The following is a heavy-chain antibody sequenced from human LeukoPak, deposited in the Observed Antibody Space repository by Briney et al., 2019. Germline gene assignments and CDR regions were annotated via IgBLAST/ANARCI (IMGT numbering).Heavy chain of an antibody. CDR3: ARDSMITFGGVIVRDAFDI. Sequence: ASVKVSCKASGYTFSSYGISWVRQAPGQGLEWMGWISAYNGNTNYAQKLQGRVTMTTDTSTSTAYMEHRSLRSDDTAVYYCARDSMITFGGVIVRDAFDIWGQGTMVTVSS. D-gene: IGHD3-16*02. J-gene: IGHJ3*02. CDR1: GYTFSSYG. V-gene: IGHV1-18*01. CDR2: ISAYNGNT.